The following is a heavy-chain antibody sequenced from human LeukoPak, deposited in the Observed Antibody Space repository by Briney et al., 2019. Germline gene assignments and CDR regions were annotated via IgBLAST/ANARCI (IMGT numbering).Heavy chain of an antibody. J-gene: IGHJ5*02. CDR1: GFTFTNYA. Sequence: PGGSLRLSCAASGFTFTNYAMTWVRQAPGKGLEWVSLISSSGGSTYYADSVKGRFTISRDNSKNTLYLQMSSLRVEDTAICYCAKDSLHWFDPWGQGTLVTVSS. CDR2: ISSSGGST. V-gene: IGHV3-23*01. CDR3: AKDSLHWFDP.